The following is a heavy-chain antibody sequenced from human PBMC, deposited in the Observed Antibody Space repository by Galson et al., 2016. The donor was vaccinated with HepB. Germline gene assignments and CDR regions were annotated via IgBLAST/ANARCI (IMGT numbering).Heavy chain of an antibody. CDR1: GFTFSVCG. D-gene: IGHD3-3*01. V-gene: IGHV3-30*18. J-gene: IGHJ4*02. Sequence: SLRLSCAASGFTFSVCGMHWVRQAPGKGLEWVAAISYDGTKVYYADSVKGRFSISRDNSKNTLYLQLNSLRPEDTAVHYCAKDMAYNDFWSGYFGSWGQGTLVTVSS. CDR3: AKDMAYNDFWSGYFGS. CDR2: ISYDGTKV.